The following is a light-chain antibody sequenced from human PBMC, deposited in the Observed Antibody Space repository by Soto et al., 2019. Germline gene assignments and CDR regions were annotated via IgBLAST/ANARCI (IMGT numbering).Light chain of an antibody. Sequence: EIVLTQSPGTLSLSSGERATLSCSASQSLSSSAYLAWYQQKPGQAPRLLIYGASIRATGIPDRFSGSGSGTDFSLTISRLEPEDFAVYYCQQYTKSSWTFGQGTKVQL. CDR3: QQYTKSSWT. J-gene: IGKJ1*01. V-gene: IGKV3-20*01. CDR2: GAS. CDR1: QSLSSSAY.